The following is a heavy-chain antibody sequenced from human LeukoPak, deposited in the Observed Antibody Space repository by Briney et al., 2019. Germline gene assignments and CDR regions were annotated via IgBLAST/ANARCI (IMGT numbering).Heavy chain of an antibody. Sequence: GGSPRLSCAASGFAFSSSWMSWIRQAPGKSLEWVGNIKKDGSDKNYVDSVKGRFTISRDNARNSLYLHMNSLRVEDTAVYYCARGDFGDSKFDYWGQGTLVTVSS. J-gene: IGHJ4*02. D-gene: IGHD4-17*01. V-gene: IGHV3-7*01. CDR3: ARGDFGDSKFDY. CDR1: GFAFSSSW. CDR2: IKKDGSDK.